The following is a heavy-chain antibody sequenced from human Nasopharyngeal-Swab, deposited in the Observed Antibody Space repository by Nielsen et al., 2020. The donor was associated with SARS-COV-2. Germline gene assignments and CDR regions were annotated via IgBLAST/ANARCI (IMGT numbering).Heavy chain of an antibody. Sequence: GGSLRLSCTASEFNFGSYWMSWVRQAPGKGLEWVAHIKHDVSKKYYVDSVEGRFTISRDDAKNSLYLQMNSLRAEDTAVYYCARDGQQQLGDWYYYVDVWGNGTTVTVSS. D-gene: IGHD6-13*01. J-gene: IGHJ6*03. CDR2: IKHDVSKK. V-gene: IGHV3-7*04. CDR3: ARDGQQQLGDWYYYVDV. CDR1: EFNFGSYW.